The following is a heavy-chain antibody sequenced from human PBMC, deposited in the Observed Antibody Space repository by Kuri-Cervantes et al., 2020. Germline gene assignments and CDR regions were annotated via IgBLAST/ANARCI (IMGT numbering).Heavy chain of an antibody. Sequence: GESLKISCAASGFTFSIYAMSWVRRAPGKGLEWVSAISSSGTSTYYADSVKGRFTISRDSSKNTLYLQMNSLRAEDTAVYYCAKDRRGDYVWGSYRPLDYWGQGTLVTVSS. D-gene: IGHD3-16*02. V-gene: IGHV3-23*01. CDR3: AKDRRGDYVWGSYRPLDY. J-gene: IGHJ4*02. CDR2: ISSSGTST. CDR1: GFTFSIYA.